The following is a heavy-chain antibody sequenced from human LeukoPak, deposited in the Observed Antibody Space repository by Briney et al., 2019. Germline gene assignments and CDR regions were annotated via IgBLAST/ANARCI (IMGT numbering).Heavy chain of an antibody. CDR1: GFTFSIYA. CDR2: ISGSGAST. J-gene: IGHJ6*03. CDR3: AKDLLAHTGYFYYYMHV. D-gene: IGHD1-14*01. V-gene: IGHV3-23*01. Sequence: GGSLRLSCAASGFTFSIYAIIWVRQAPEKGLEWVAGISGSGASTFYADSVKGRFTISRDNSGNTLFLQMNSLRADDTAVYYCAKDLLAHTGYFYYYMHVWGKGTTVTVSS.